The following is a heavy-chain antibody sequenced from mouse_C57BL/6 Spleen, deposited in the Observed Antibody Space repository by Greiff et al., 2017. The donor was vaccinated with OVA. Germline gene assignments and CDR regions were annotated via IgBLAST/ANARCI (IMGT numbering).Heavy chain of an antibody. J-gene: IGHJ4*01. CDR1: GFTFSSYA. CDR3: TRDVHSNYVYYAMDY. V-gene: IGHV5-9-1*02. CDR2: ISSGGDYI. D-gene: IGHD2-5*01. Sequence: EVKLVESGEGLVKPGGSLKLSCAASGFTFSSYAMSWVRQTPEKRLEWVAYISSGGDYIYYADTVKGRFTISRDNARNTLYLQMSSLKSEDTAMYYCTRDVHSNYVYYAMDYWGQGTSVTVSS.